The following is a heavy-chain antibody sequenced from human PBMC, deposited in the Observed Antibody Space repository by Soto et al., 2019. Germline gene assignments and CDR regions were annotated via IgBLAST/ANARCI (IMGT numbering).Heavy chain of an antibody. CDR2: ISATGSNT. D-gene: IGHD1-26*01. CDR3: ANYRFAGSNPAGAFEL. CDR1: GFTFSTYP. Sequence: PGGSLRLSCAESGFTFSTYPMNRIRQAPGKGLEWVPTISATGSNTYYADTATGRFTISRDNSKNTLYLQMNGLRLEDTAIYYCANYRFAGSNPAGAFELWGQGTMVTVSS. J-gene: IGHJ3*01. V-gene: IGHV3-23*01.